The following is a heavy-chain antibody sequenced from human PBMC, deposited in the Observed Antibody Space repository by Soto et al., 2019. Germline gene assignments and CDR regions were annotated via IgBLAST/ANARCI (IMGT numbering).Heavy chain of an antibody. J-gene: IGHJ4*02. Sequence: GGSLRLSCAASGFTFSSYGMHWVRQAPGKGLEWVAVISYDGSNKYYADSVKGRFTISRDNSKNTLYLQMNSLRAEDTALYYCAKVMTETTVTTPFDYWGQGTLVTVSS. CDR2: ISYDGSNK. D-gene: IGHD4-17*01. CDR1: GFTFSSYG. V-gene: IGHV3-30*18. CDR3: AKVMTETTVTTPFDY.